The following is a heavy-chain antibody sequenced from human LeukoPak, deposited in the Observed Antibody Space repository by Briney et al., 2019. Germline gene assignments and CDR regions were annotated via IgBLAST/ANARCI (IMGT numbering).Heavy chain of an antibody. D-gene: IGHD3-22*01. CDR1: GYSISSGYY. V-gene: IGHV4-38-2*02. CDR2: IYHSGST. J-gene: IGHJ4*02. Sequence: SETLSLTCTVSGYSISSGYYWGWIRQPPGKGLEWIGSIYHSGSTYYNPSLKSRVTISVDTSKNQFSLKLSSVTAADTAVYYCARGNYDSSGYYGGYFDYWGQGTLVTVTS. CDR3: ARGNYDSSGYYGGYFDY.